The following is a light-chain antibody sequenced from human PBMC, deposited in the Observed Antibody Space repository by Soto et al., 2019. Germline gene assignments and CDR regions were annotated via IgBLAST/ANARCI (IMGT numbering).Light chain of an antibody. Sequence: DIQMTQSPSTLSASVGDRVTITCRASQSLNSELAWYQQKPGKAPKLLIYQASSLKGGVPSRFTRTGSGTEFTLTISRLEPEDSSTYYCQQYNDYALTFGGGTKVEIK. CDR3: QQYNDYALT. CDR2: QAS. V-gene: IGKV1-5*03. CDR1: QSLNSE. J-gene: IGKJ4*01.